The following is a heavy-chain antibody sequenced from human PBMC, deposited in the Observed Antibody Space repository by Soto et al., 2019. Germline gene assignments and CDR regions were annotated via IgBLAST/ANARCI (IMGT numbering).Heavy chain of an antibody. J-gene: IGHJ4*02. Sequence: QVQLVESGGGVVQPGRSLRLSCAASGFTFSSYGMHWVRQAPGKGLEWVAVISYDGSNKYYADSVKGRFTISRDNSKNTLYLQMTSLRAEDTAVYYCAKDRSEDLWSRFDYLGQGTLVTVSS. CDR1: GFTFSSYG. D-gene: IGHD3-3*01. CDR3: AKDRSEDLWSRFDY. V-gene: IGHV3-30*18. CDR2: ISYDGSNK.